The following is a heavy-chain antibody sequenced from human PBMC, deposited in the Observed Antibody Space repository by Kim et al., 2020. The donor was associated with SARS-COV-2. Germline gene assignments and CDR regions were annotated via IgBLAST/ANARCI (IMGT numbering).Heavy chain of an antibody. CDR3: ARQGGYRSFDY. CDR2: T. V-gene: IGHV4-39*01. J-gene: IGHJ4*02. Sequence: TDYNPALKSRVTVSVGASKNQLSLKRSAVAAADTAVYYCARQGGYRSFDYWGQGTLVTVSS. D-gene: IGHD1-26*01.